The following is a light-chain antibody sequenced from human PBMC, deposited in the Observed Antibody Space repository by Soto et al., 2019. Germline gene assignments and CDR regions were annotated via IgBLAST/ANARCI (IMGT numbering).Light chain of an antibody. J-gene: IGKJ3*01. CDR3: QQYYSTPFT. Sequence: DIVMTQSPDSLAVSLGERATINCKSSQSVLYSSNNKNYLAWYQQKPGQPPKLLIYWASTRESGVPDRFSGGGSGTDFTLTISSLQAEDVAVYYCQQYYSTPFTFGPGIKVDIK. V-gene: IGKV4-1*01. CDR2: WAS. CDR1: QSVLYSSNNKNY.